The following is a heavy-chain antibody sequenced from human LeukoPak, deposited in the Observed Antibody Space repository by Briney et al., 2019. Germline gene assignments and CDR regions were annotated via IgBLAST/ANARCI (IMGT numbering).Heavy chain of an antibody. V-gene: IGHV1-18*01. CDR1: GYTFTSYG. CDR2: ISAYNGNT. D-gene: IGHD5-12*01. J-gene: IGHJ4*02. CDR3: AREYSGYDWGQFDY. Sequence: ASVKVSCKASGYTFTSYGISWVRQAPGQGLEWMGWISAYNGNTNYAQKLQGRVTMTTDTSTSSAYMELRSLRSDDTAVYYCAREYSGYDWGQFDYWGQGTLVTVS.